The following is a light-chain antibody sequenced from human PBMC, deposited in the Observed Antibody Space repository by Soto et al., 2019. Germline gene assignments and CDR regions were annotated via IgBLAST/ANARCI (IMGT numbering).Light chain of an antibody. V-gene: IGLV2-14*01. J-gene: IGLJ1*01. CDR2: EVS. Sequence: QSALTQPASVSGSPGQSITISCTGASSDVGGYNYVSWYQQYPGKAPKLMIYEVSNRPSGVANRFSGSKSGNTASLTISGLRAEDDADYYCCSYTSSSTFVFGTGTKLTVL. CDR3: CSYTSSSTFV. CDR1: SSDVGGYNY.